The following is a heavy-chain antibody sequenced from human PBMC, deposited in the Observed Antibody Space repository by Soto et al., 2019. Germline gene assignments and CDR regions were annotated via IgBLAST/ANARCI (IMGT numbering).Heavy chain of an antibody. D-gene: IGHD1-26*01. CDR2: ISGNGVDT. CDR1: GFTFSSDA. J-gene: IGHJ4*02. V-gene: IGHV3-23*01. Sequence: PGGSLRLSCVASGFTFSSDAKSWVRQGPEKRLEWVSTISGNGVDTYHADSVKRRFTISRDNSKNTLYLQMNSLRAEDTAVYYCAKEYRRSYYDAYWGQGALVTVSS. CDR3: AKEYRRSYYDAY.